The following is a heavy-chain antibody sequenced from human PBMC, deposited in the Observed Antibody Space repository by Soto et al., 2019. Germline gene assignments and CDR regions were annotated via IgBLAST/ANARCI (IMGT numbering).Heavy chain of an antibody. J-gene: IGHJ4*02. CDR2: IWYDGSNK. Sequence: QVQLVESGGGVVQPGRSLRLSCAASGFTFSSYGMHWVRQAPGKGLEWVAVIWYDGSNKYYADSVKGRFTISRDNSKDTLYLQMNSLRADDTPVYYCVRGQFDDSSGGSDYWGQGSQVTVSS. CDR3: VRGQFDDSSGGSDY. D-gene: IGHD3-22*01. CDR1: GFTFSSYG. V-gene: IGHV3-33*01.